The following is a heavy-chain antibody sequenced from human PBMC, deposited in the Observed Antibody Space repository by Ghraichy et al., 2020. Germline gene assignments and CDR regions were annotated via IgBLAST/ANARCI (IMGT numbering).Heavy chain of an antibody. D-gene: IGHD2-2*01. Sequence: GGSLRLSCAASGFTFSDYYMSWIRQAPGKGLEWVSYISSSSSYTNYADSVKGRFTISRDNAKNSLYLQMNSLRAEDTAVYYCARSRYCSSTSCYDYGMDVWGQGTTVTVSS. V-gene: IGHV3-11*06. J-gene: IGHJ6*02. CDR2: ISSSSSYT. CDR1: GFTFSDYY. CDR3: ARSRYCSSTSCYDYGMDV.